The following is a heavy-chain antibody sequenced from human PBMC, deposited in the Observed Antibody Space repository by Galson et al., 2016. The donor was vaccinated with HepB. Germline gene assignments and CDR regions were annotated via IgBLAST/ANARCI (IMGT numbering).Heavy chain of an antibody. CDR3: ARSHLIQFCFDD. D-gene: IGHD3-16*01. CDR1: GYSFTSYA. CDR2: INTYNGNT. J-gene: IGHJ4*02. V-gene: IGHV1-18*01. Sequence: QSGAEVKNPGASVKVTCQASGYSFTSYAITWVRQAPGQGLEWMGWINTYNGNTNFAQKLQGRVTMITDTSTSTAYMELRSLRSDDTAVYYCARSHLIQFCFDDWGQGTLVTVSS.